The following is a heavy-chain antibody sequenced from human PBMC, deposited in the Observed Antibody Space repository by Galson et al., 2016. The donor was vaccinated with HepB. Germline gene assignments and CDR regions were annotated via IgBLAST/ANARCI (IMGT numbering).Heavy chain of an antibody. CDR3: ARLYGDVTLFDY. V-gene: IGHV3-30*03. CDR1: GFTFGDYG. CDR2: VSFNGKVQ. J-gene: IGHJ4*02. Sequence: SLRLSCADSGFTFGDYGLHWVRQAPGKGPEWVGVVSFNGKVQYYADSVKGRFTISRDNSKNTLYLQMDSLRVEDTALYYCARLYGDVTLFDYWGQGTLVTVSS. D-gene: IGHD4-17*01.